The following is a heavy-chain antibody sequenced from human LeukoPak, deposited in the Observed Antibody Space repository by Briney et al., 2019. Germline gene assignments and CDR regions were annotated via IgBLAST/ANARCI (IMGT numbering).Heavy chain of an antibody. D-gene: IGHD6-19*01. V-gene: IGHV3-74*01. CDR2: INSDGSGT. Sequence: PGGSLRLSCAASGFTFSSYWMHWVRQAPGKGLVWVSRINSDGSGTGYADSVKGRFTISRDNAKNTLYLQMNSLRAEDTAVYYCARVVAGTYAFDIWGQGTMVTVSS. CDR1: GFTFSSYW. J-gene: IGHJ3*02. CDR3: ARVVAGTYAFDI.